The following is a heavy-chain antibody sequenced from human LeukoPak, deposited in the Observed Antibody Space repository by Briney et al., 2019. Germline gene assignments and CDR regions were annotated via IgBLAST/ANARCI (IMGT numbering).Heavy chain of an antibody. CDR1: GYTFTSYG. J-gene: IGHJ4*02. CDR3: AREDAVASLHY. CDR2: NSAYNGNT. V-gene: IGHV1-18*04. D-gene: IGHD6-19*01. Sequence: GASVKVSCKASGYTFTSYGISWVRQAPGQGLEWMGWNSAYNGNTNYAQKLQGRVTMTTDTSTSTAYMELRSLRSDDTAAYYCAREDAVASLHYWGQGTLVTVSS.